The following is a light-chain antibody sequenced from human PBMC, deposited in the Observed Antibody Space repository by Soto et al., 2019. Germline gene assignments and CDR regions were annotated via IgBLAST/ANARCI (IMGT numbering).Light chain of an antibody. V-gene: IGLV3-21*02. CDR1: NIGSKS. CDR2: DDS. J-gene: IGLJ3*02. Sequence: SYELTQPPSVSVAAGQTARITCGGNNIGSKSVHWYQQKPGQAPVLVVYDDSDRPSGVPDRFSGSKSGTSASLAITGLQAEDEADYYCQSYDRSLSGWVFGGGTKLTVL. CDR3: QSYDRSLSGWV.